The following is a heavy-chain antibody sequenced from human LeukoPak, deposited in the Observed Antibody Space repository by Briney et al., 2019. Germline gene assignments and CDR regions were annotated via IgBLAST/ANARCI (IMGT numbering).Heavy chain of an antibody. CDR3: ARDGAAWGYGMDV. V-gene: IGHV4-59*01. CDR2: IYYSGST. CDR1: GGSIGSYY. D-gene: IGHD2-15*01. J-gene: IGHJ6*02. Sequence: SETLSLTCTASGGSIGSYYWSWIRQPPGRGLEWIGYIYYSGSTNYNPSLKSRVTISVDTSKDQFSLKLSSVTAADTAVYYCARDGAAWGYGMDVWGQGTTVTVSS.